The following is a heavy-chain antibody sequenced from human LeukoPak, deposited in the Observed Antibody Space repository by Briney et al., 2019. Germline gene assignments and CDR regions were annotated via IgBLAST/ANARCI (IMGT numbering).Heavy chain of an antibody. CDR2: ISAYNGNT. CDR3: ARVPAMVRGVILTYYYYMDV. Sequence: ASVKVSCKASGHTFTSYGISWVRQAPGQGLEWMGWISAYNGNTNYAQKLQGRVTMTTDTSTSTAYMELRSLRSDDTAVYYCARVPAMVRGVILTYYYYMDVWGKGTTVTISS. J-gene: IGHJ6*03. CDR1: GHTFTSYG. D-gene: IGHD3-10*01. V-gene: IGHV1-18*01.